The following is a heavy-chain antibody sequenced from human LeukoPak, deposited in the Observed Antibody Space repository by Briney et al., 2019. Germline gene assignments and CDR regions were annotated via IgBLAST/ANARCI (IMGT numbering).Heavy chain of an antibody. J-gene: IGHJ4*02. CDR2: IIPIFGTA. Sequence: SVKVSCKASGGTFSSYAISWVRQAPGQGLEWMGGIIPIFGTANYAQKFQGRVTITAGKSTSTAHMELSRLRSQDPPVYYCARDGSYGTFDYSGQGTLVTVSS. V-gene: IGHV1-69*06. CDR1: GGTFSSYA. CDR3: ARDGSYGTFDY. D-gene: IGHD5-18*01.